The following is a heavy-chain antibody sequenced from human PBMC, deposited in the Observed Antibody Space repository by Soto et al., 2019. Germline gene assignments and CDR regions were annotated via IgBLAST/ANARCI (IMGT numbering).Heavy chain of an antibody. J-gene: IGHJ4*02. CDR2: IIPIFGTA. CDR1: GYTFTGYY. D-gene: IGHD6-6*01. CDR3: ASTSIAAQYYFDY. Sequence: SVKVSFKASGYTFTGYYMHWVRQAPGQGLEWMGGIIPIFGTANYAQKFQGRVTITADESTSTAHMELSSLRSEDTAVYYCASTSIAAQYYFDYWGQGTLVTVSS. V-gene: IGHV1-69*13.